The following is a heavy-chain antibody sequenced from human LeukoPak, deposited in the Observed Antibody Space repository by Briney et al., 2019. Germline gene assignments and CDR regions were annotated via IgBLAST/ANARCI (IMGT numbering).Heavy chain of an antibody. D-gene: IGHD6-13*01. CDR3: TKDSVAAAGTAWFGP. J-gene: IGHJ5*02. V-gene: IGHV3-30*18. CDR2: ISYDGSNK. Sequence: GGSLRLSCAASGFTFSSYGMHWVRQAPGKGLEWVAVISYDGSNKYYADSVKGRFTISRDNSKNTVYLQMNSLRPEDTALYYCTKDSVAAAGTAWFGPWGQGTLVTVSS. CDR1: GFTFSSYG.